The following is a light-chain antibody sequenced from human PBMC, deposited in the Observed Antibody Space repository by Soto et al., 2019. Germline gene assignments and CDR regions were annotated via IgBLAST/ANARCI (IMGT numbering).Light chain of an antibody. CDR2: DAS. CDR3: QQYSSYSS. CDR1: QSISGW. J-gene: IGKJ2*01. V-gene: IGKV1-5*01. Sequence: DIQMTQSPFTLSASVGDRVTITCRASQSISGWLAWYQQKPGKAPNLLISDASSLESGVPSRFSGSGSGTEFTLTISGLQPDDFATYYCQQYSSYSSFGQGTKVEIK.